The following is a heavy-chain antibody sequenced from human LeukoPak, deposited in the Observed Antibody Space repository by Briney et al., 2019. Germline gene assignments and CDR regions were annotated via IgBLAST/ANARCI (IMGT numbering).Heavy chain of an antibody. CDR2: IYYTGST. CDR3: ATGRAYSSVDY. V-gene: IGHV4-59*01. Sequence: SETLSLTCTVSGGSISSYYWSWIRQPPGKGREWIGCIYYTGSTNYNPSLKSRVTISVDTSKNQFSLKLSSVTAADTAVYYCATGRAYSSVDYWGQGTLVTVSS. J-gene: IGHJ4*02. D-gene: IGHD6-19*01. CDR1: GGSISSYY.